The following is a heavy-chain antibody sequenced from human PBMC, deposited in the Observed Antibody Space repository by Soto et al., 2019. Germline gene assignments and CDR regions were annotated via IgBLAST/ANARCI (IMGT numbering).Heavy chain of an antibody. V-gene: IGHV1-18*01. D-gene: IGHD3-9*01. CDR2: ISTYNDNT. CDR1: GYTFTTSG. Sequence: QVQLVQSGAEVKKPGASVKVSCKASGYTFTTSGISWVRQAPGQGLEWMGWISTYNDNTNYAQKVQGRVTMTTDTSTNTAYMDLRRLRSDDTAVYYCAKTTRYYDIVTGYQEEYYFDYWGQGTLVTVSS. CDR3: AKTTRYYDIVTGYQEEYYFDY. J-gene: IGHJ4*02.